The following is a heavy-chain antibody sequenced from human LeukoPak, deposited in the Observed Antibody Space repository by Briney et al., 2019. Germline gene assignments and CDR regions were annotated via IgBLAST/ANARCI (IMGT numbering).Heavy chain of an antibody. CDR1: GGTFSSYA. J-gene: IGHJ3*02. CDR3: ARSYPRFYCSSTSCPYDAFDI. CDR2: IIPIFGTA. Sequence: GASVTVSCKASGGTFSSYAISWVRQAPGQGLEWMGGIIPIFGTANYAQKFQGRVTITADESTSTAYMELSSLRSEDTAVYYCARSYPRFYCSSTSCPYDAFDIWGQGTMVTVSS. V-gene: IGHV1-69*13. D-gene: IGHD2-2*01.